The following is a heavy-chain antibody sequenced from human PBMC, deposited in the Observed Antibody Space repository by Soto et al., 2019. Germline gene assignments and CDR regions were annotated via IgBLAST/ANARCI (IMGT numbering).Heavy chain of an antibody. CDR1: GGSISSGGYY. D-gene: IGHD2-8*01. CDR2: IYYSGST. Sequence: QVQLQESGPGLVKPSQTLSLTCTVSGGSISSGGYYWSWIRQHPGKGLEWIGYIYYSGSTYYNPSLKSRVTLSVDTVKNQFSPKPRFVTAAGKAVYYCPGTRGSDAFDIWGQRTMVTVSS. V-gene: IGHV4-31*03. CDR3: PGTRGSDAFDI. J-gene: IGHJ3*02.